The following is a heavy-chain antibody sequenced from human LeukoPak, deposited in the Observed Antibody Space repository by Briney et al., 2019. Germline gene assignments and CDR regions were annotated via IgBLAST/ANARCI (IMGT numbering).Heavy chain of an antibody. CDR3: ARDRRSVLLWFGGDYYYGMDV. Sequence: SETLSLTCTVSGGSISSGGYYWSWIRQHPGKGLEWIGYIYYSGSTYYNPSLKSRVTISVGTSKNQFSLKLSSVTAADTAVYYCARDRRSVLLWFGGDYYYGMDVWGQGTTVTVSS. J-gene: IGHJ6*02. CDR2: IYYSGST. CDR1: GGSISSGGYY. V-gene: IGHV4-31*03. D-gene: IGHD3-10*01.